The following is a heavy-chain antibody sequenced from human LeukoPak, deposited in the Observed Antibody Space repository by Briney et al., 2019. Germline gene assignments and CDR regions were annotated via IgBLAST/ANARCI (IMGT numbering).Heavy chain of an antibody. D-gene: IGHD5-24*01. CDR3: ARDRGDGYNYRSPFDS. J-gene: IGHJ4*02. CDR1: GFTFSSYW. Sequence: GGSLRLSCAASGFTFSSYWMSWVRQAPGKGLEWVANIKQDGSEKYYVDSVKGRFTMSRDNAKNSLFLEMNSLRVEDTAVYYCARDRGDGYNYRSPFDSWGQGTLVTVSS. CDR2: IKQDGSEK. V-gene: IGHV3-7*01.